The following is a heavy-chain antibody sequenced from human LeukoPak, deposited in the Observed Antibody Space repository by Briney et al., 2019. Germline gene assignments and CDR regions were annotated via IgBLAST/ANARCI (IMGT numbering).Heavy chain of an antibody. Sequence: ASVKVSCKASGYTFTSYGISWVRQAPGQGLEWMGWISAYNGNTNYAQKLQGRVTMTTDTSTSTAYMELGSLRSDDTAVYYCARGNTYYYDSSGYYRYYYYGMDVWGQGTTVTVSS. CDR1: GYTFTSYG. D-gene: IGHD3-22*01. J-gene: IGHJ6*02. CDR2: ISAYNGNT. CDR3: ARGNTYYYDSSGYYRYYYYGMDV. V-gene: IGHV1-18*01.